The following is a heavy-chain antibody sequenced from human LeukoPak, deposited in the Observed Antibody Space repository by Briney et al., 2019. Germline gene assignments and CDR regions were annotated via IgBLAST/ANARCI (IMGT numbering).Heavy chain of an antibody. CDR2: INPSGGST. V-gene: IGHV1-46*01. D-gene: IGHD3-22*01. J-gene: IGHJ4*02. CDR1: GYTFTSYF. Sequence: ASVKVSCKASGYTFTSYFMHWVRQAPGQGLEWMGIINPSGGSTNYAQKFQGRVTMNRDTSTSTVYMGLSSLRAEDTAVYYCARAGYDSSGYYSYWGQGTLVTVSS. CDR3: ARAGYDSSGYYSY.